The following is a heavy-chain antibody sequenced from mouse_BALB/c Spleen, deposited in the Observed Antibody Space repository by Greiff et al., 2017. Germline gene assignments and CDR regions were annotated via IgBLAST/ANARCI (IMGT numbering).Heavy chain of an antibody. Sequence: EVKLLESGGGLVQPGGSLKLSCAASGFDFSRYWMSWVRQAPGKGLEWIGEINPDSSTINYTPSLKDKFIISRDNAKNTLYLQMSKVRSEDTALYYCATHYDYGDYAMDYWGQGTSVTVSS. D-gene: IGHD2-4*01. CDR2: INPDSSTI. J-gene: IGHJ4*01. V-gene: IGHV4-1*02. CDR1: GFDFSRYW. CDR3: ATHYDYGDYAMDY.